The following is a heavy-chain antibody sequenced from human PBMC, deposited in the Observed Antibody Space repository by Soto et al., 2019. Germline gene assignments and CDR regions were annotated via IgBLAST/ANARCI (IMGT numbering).Heavy chain of an antibody. CDR3: ARGALTTKPDLNYYYYGMDV. J-gene: IGHJ6*02. CDR2: IIPIFGTA. V-gene: IGHV1-69*01. Sequence: QVQLVQSGAEVKKPGSSVKVSCKASGGTFSSYAISWVRQAPGQGLEWMGGIIPIFGTANYAQKFQGRVTITADESTSTAYMELSSLRSEDTAVYYCARGALTTKPDLNYYYYGMDVWGQGTTVTVSS. CDR1: GGTFSSYA. D-gene: IGHD4-4*01.